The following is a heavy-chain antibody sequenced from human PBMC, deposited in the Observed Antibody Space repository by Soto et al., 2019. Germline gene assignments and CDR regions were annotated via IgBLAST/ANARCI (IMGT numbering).Heavy chain of an antibody. D-gene: IGHD4-17*01. CDR1: GYSFTSYW. CDR3: ARSSYGELDYYYYDMDV. Sequence: GESLKISCKGSGYSFTSYWIGWVRQMPGKGLEWMGIIYPGDSDTRYSPSFQGQVTISADKSISTAYLQWSSLKASDTAMYYCARSSYGELDYYYYDMDVWGQGTTVTVSS. J-gene: IGHJ6*02. V-gene: IGHV5-51*01. CDR2: IYPGDSDT.